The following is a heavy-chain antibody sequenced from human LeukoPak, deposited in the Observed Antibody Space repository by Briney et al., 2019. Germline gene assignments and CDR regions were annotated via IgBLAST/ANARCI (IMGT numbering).Heavy chain of an antibody. CDR3: ARAAAGTDY. V-gene: IGHV4-59*01. J-gene: IGHJ4*02. CDR2: ISHSGTT. Sequence: SETLSLTCTVSGGSISSYYWNWIRQPPGKGLEWIGYISHSGTTNYSPSLKSRVTISVDTSKNQSSLKLSSVTAADTAVYYCARAAAGTDYWGQGTLVTVSS. D-gene: IGHD6-13*01. CDR1: GGSISSYY.